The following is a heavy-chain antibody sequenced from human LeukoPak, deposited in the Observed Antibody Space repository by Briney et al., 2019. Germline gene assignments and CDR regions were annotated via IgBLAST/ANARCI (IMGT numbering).Heavy chain of an antibody. V-gene: IGHV4-34*01. CDR1: GGSFSGYY. J-gene: IGHJ4*02. CDR2: INHSGST. Sequence: SETLSLTCAVYGGSFSGYYWSWIRQPPGKGLEWIGEINHSGSTNYNPSLKSRVTISVDTSKNQFSLKLSSVTAADTAVYYCARGRYYDYAWGSYRLYYFDYWGQGTLVTVSS. D-gene: IGHD3-16*02. CDR3: ARGRYYDYAWGSYRLYYFDY.